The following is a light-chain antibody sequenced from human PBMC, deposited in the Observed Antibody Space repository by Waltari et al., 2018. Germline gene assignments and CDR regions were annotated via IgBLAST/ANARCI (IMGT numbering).Light chain of an antibody. CDR3: SSYSDSNNLV. J-gene: IGLJ2*01. V-gene: IGLV2-8*01. CDR2: EVN. CDR1: SGDVGGYPY. Sequence: QSALTQPPSASGSPGQSVTISCTGTSGDVGGYPYVSWYQQHPGRAPELIIYEVNKRPSGVPGRFSGSKSGNTASLTVSGPQAEDEAEYYCSSYSDSNNLVFGGGTKLTVL.